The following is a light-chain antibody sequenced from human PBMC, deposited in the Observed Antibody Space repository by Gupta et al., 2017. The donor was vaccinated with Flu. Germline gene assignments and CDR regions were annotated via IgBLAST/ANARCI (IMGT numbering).Light chain of an antibody. Sequence: DDQITQSPSTLSANVGDRVPISCRTSQMINDWLAWYQQTPGKAPKLLVYKASVLATGVPSRFSGSGAGTEFTLTIKSLQPDDFATYFCQIYKTFFGQGTTVE. CDR2: KAS. CDR3: QIYKTF. J-gene: IGKJ1*01. CDR1: QMINDW. V-gene: IGKV1-5*03.